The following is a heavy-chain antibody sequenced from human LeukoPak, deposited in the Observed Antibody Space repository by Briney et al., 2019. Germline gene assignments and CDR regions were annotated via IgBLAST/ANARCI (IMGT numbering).Heavy chain of an antibody. CDR1: GFTFSSYW. J-gene: IGHJ4*02. CDR2: INSDGSST. Sequence: GGSLRLSCAASGFTFSSYWIHWVRQAPGKGLVWVSRINSDGSSTSYADSVKGRFTISRDNAKNTLYLQMNSLRAEDTAVYYCARGLIVPAGDFDYWGQGTLVTVSS. D-gene: IGHD2-2*01. CDR3: ARGLIVPAGDFDY. V-gene: IGHV3-74*01.